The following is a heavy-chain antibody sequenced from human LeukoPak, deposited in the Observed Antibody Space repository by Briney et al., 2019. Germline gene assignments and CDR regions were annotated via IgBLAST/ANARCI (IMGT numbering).Heavy chain of an antibody. J-gene: IGHJ4*02. CDR1: GFSFISYG. Sequence: GGSLRLSCGASGFSFISYGMHWVRQAPGKGLEWVGVISDDGRSKDYADSVKGRFTISRDNSKDTLYLQMNSLRTEDPAVYYCAKRPSDYGDYVSYFDHWGQGTLVTVSS. CDR2: ISDDGRSK. V-gene: IGHV3-30*18. D-gene: IGHD4-17*01. CDR3: AKRPSDYGDYVSYFDH.